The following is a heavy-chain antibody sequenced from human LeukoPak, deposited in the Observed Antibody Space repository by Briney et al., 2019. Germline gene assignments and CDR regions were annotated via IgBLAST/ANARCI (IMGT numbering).Heavy chain of an antibody. CDR2: IYYSGST. Sequence: SETLSLTCTVSGGSISSYYWSWIRQPPGKGLEWIGYIYYSGSTNYNPSLKSRVTISVDTSKNQFSLKLSSVTAADTAVYYCARMGYCSGGSCYSAWFDPWGQGTLVTVSS. D-gene: IGHD2-15*01. CDR1: GGSISSYY. CDR3: ARMGYCSGGSCYSAWFDP. V-gene: IGHV4-59*01. J-gene: IGHJ5*02.